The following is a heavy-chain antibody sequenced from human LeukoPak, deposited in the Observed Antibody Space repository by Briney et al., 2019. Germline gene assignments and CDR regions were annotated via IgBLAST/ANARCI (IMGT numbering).Heavy chain of an antibody. CDR1: GFTFSNYW. CDR3: ARLHSGRYYGDAFDM. D-gene: IGHD1-26*01. Sequence: GGSLRLSCTVSGFTFSNYWMTWVRQAPGKGLEWVANIKEDGSERYYVDSVRGRFTVSRDNAKNSLYLQMGSLRVEDTAMYFCARLHSGRYYGDAFDMWGQGTMVTVSP. J-gene: IGHJ3*02. V-gene: IGHV3-7*03. CDR2: IKEDGSER.